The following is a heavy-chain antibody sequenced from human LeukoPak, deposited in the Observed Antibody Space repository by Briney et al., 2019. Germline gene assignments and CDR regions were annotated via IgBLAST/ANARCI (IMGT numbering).Heavy chain of an antibody. D-gene: IGHD1-14*01. J-gene: IGHJ3*02. CDR3: ARERVASGRPDVCDI. V-gene: IGHV4-34*01. CDR1: GGSFGGYY. Sequence: SETLSLTCAVYGGSFGGYYWSWIRQPPGKGLEWIGEINHSGSTNYNPSLKSRVTISVDTSKNQFSLKLSSVTAADTAVYYCARERVASGRPDVCDIWGQGTMVTVSS. CDR2: INHSGST.